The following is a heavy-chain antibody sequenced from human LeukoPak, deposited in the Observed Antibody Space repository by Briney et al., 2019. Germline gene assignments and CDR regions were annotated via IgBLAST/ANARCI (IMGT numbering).Heavy chain of an antibody. CDR1: GGSLSSYF. D-gene: IGHD4-11*01. Sequence: KPSETLSLTCTVSGGSLSSYFWFWFRQPAGKGLEWIGRIQTTGNADYNPSLKSRVTMSVDTSKNQFSLRLRSVTAADTAVYYCARDPGNYNHDWSFDLWGRGTLVSVSS. CDR2: IQTTGNA. CDR3: ARDPGNYNHDWSFDL. V-gene: IGHV4-4*07. J-gene: IGHJ2*01.